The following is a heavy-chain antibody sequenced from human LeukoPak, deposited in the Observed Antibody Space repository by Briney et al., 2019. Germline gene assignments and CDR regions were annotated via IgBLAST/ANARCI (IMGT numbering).Heavy chain of an antibody. J-gene: IGHJ4*02. CDR3: ARDHYGSGSYYNGHYFDY. Sequence: SETLSLTCTVSGGSISSYYWSWIRQPAGKGLEWIGRIYTSGSTNYNPSLKSRVTMSEDTSKNQFSLKLSSVTAADTAVYYCARDHYGSGSYYNGHYFDYWGQGTLVTVSS. CDR2: IYTSGST. V-gene: IGHV4-4*07. CDR1: GGSISSYY. D-gene: IGHD3-10*01.